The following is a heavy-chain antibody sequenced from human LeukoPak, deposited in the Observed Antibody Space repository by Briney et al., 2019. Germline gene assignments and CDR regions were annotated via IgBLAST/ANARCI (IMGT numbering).Heavy chain of an antibody. J-gene: IGHJ4*02. CDR2: IYYSGST. D-gene: IGHD1-1*01. CDR3: VSETSWTY. CDR1: GGSISSSSYY. V-gene: IGHV4-39*01. Sequence: PSETLSLTCTVSGGSISSSSYYWGWIRQPPGKGLEWIGSIYYSGSTYYNPSLKSRVTISVDTSKNQFSLKLSSVTAADTAVYYCVSETSWTYWGQGTLVTVSS.